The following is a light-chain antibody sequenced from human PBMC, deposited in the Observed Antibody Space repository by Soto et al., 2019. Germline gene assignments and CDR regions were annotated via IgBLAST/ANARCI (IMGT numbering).Light chain of an antibody. CDR1: RSVSSSY. CDR2: GAS. V-gene: IGKV3-20*01. Sequence: EIVLPQSPGTLSLSPGERATLSCRASRSVSSSYLAWYQQKPGQAPRLLIYGASSRATGIPDRFSGLGAGTEFTLPISRLEPEDFAVYYCQQYGSSPWPFGQGTKVDIK. J-gene: IGKJ1*01. CDR3: QQYGSSPWP.